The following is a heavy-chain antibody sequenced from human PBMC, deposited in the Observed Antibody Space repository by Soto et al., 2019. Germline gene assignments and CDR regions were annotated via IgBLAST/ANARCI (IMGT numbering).Heavy chain of an antibody. Sequence: GASVKVSCKASGGTFSSYAISWVRQAPGQGLEWMGGIIPIFGTANYAQKFQGRVTITADESTSTAYMELSSLRSEDTAVYYCARDNSSSSSAVPYYYYYYGMDVWGQGTTVTVSS. CDR3: ARDNSSSSSAVPYYYYYYGMDV. CDR2: IIPIFGTA. V-gene: IGHV1-69*13. J-gene: IGHJ6*02. CDR1: GGTFSSYA. D-gene: IGHD6-6*01.